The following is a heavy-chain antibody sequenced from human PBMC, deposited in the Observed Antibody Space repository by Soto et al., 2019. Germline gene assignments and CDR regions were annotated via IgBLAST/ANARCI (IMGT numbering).Heavy chain of an antibody. CDR1: GFTFGDYA. CDR2: IRSKAYGGTT. D-gene: IGHD4-17*01. Sequence: GGSLRLSCTASGFTFGDYAMSWVRQAPGKGLEWVGFIRSKAYGGTTEYAASVKGRFTISRDDSKSIAYLQMNSLKTEDTAVYYCTHYGDSTFDYWGQGTLVTSPQ. J-gene: IGHJ4*02. V-gene: IGHV3-49*04. CDR3: THYGDSTFDY.